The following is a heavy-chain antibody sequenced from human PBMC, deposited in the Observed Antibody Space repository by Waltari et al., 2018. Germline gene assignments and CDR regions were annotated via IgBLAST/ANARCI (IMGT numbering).Heavy chain of an antibody. CDR2: INHSGST. V-gene: IGHV4-34*01. D-gene: IGHD1-26*01. CDR3: ARAWISLILGATSAFDI. J-gene: IGHJ3*02. CDR1: GGSFSGYY. Sequence: QVQLQQWGAGLLKPSETLSLTCAVYGGSFSGYYWHWVRQHPGKGLEWVGEINHSGSTNYNPSLKSRVTISVDTSKNQFSLKLSSVTAADTAVYYCARAWISLILGATSAFDIWGQGTMVTVS.